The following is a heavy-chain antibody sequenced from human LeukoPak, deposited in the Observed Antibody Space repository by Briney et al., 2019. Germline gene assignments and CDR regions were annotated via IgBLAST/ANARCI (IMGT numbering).Heavy chain of an antibody. V-gene: IGHV4-59*01. Sequence: SETLSLTCTVSGGSISSYYWSWIRQPPGKGLEWIGYIYYSGSTNYNPSLKSRVTISVDTSKNQFSLKLSSVTAADTAVYYCARDGGSPAYFQHWGQGTLVTVSS. J-gene: IGHJ1*01. CDR2: IYYSGST. CDR3: ARDGGSPAYFQH. D-gene: IGHD2-15*01. CDR1: GGSISSYY.